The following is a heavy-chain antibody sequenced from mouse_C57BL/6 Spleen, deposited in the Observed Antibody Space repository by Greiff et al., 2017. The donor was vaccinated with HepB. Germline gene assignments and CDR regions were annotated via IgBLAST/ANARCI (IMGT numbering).Heavy chain of an antibody. CDR3: ARDSRDAMDY. Sequence: EVQLVESGGGLVKPGGSLKLSCAASGFTFSDYGMHWVRQAPEKGLEWVAYISSGSSTIYYADTVKGRFTISRDNAKNTLCLQMTSLRSEDTAMYYCARDSRDAMDYWGQGTSVTVSS. CDR2: ISSGSSTI. D-gene: IGHD1-1*01. J-gene: IGHJ4*01. V-gene: IGHV5-17*01. CDR1: GFTFSDYG.